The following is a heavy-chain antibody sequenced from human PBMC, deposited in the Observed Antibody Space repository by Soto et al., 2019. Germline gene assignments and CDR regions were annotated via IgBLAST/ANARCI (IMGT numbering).Heavy chain of an antibody. CDR1: GGSISSYY. CDR2: IYYSGST. V-gene: IGHV4-59*01. Sequence: PSQTLSLTCTVSGGSISSYYWTWIRQPPGKGLEWIGYIYYSGSTNYNPSLKSRVTISVDTSKNQFSLKLSSVTAADTAVYYCARGVATIEFGYWGQGTLVTVSS. D-gene: IGHD5-12*01. CDR3: ARGVATIEFGY. J-gene: IGHJ4*02.